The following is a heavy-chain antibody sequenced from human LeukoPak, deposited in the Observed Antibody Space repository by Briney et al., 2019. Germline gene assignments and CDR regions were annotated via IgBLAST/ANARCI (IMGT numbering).Heavy chain of an antibody. CDR1: GYTFTDNY. J-gene: IGHJ5*02. CDR3: ARAGIKIFGGWAPFDR. Sequence: ASVKVSCKASGYTFTDNYIHWMRQAPGQGLEWMGWINPLSGGPMYAQKFQGRVTITRDTALSTAYIELNGLKSDDTAIYYWARAGIKIFGGWAPFDRWGQGTLVTVS. CDR2: INPLSGGP. V-gene: IGHV1-2*02. D-gene: IGHD3-3*01.